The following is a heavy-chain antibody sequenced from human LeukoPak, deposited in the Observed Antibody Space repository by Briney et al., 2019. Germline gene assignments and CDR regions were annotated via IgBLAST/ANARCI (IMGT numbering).Heavy chain of an antibody. V-gene: IGHV3-21*01. J-gene: IGHJ4*02. D-gene: IGHD1-26*01. CDR3: AREHVVGATKVLRRYFDY. CDR1: GFTFSSYS. CDR2: ISSSSSYI. Sequence: GGSLRLSCAASGFTFSSYSMNWVRQAPGKGLEWVSSISSSSSYIYYADSVKGRFTISRDNAKNSLYLQTNSLRAEDTAVYYCAREHVVGATKVLRRYFDYWGQGTLVTVSS.